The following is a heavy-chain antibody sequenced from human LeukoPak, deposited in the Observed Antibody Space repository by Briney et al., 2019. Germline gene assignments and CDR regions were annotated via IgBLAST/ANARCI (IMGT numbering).Heavy chain of an antibody. V-gene: IGHV3-9*01. CDR3: ARDNDWAFHY. CDR1: GFTFDDYA. Sequence: GRSLRLSCAASGFTFDDYAMHWVRQAPGKGLEWVSGISWNSGSIGYADSVKGRFTISRDNAKNSLYLQMNSLRDEDTVVYYCARDNDWAFHYWGQGTLVTVSS. CDR2: ISWNSGSI. J-gene: IGHJ4*02. D-gene: IGHD3-9*01.